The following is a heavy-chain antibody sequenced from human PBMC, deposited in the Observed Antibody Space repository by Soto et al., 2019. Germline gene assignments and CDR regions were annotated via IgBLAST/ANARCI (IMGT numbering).Heavy chain of an antibody. J-gene: IGHJ6*02. V-gene: IGHV4-4*02. CDR3: ARVSGSYYHGLDG. D-gene: IGHD1-26*01. Sequence: QVQLQESGPGLVKPSGTLSLTCAVSGGSISSSNWWSWVRQPPGKGLEWIGEIYHSGSTNYNPSLTRRLTIPVAKSKNQCSLKLRSVTAADTAVYYCARVSGSYYHGLDGWGRGPTVTASS. CDR1: GGSISSSNW. CDR2: IYHSGST.